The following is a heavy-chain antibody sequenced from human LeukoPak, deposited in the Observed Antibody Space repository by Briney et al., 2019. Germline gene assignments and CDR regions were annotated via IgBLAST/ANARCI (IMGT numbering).Heavy chain of an antibody. V-gene: IGHV5-51*01. D-gene: IGHD4-17*01. Sequence: GESLKFSCKASGYSFSRYWIGWVRQLPGKGLEWMGIIYPGDSETRYSPSFQGQVTISADKSISTAYLQWSSLKASDNAMYYCARPSAAAVTTEGDYWGKGTLVTVSS. CDR3: ARPSAAAVTTEGDY. CDR1: GYSFSRYW. CDR2: IYPGDSET. J-gene: IGHJ4*02.